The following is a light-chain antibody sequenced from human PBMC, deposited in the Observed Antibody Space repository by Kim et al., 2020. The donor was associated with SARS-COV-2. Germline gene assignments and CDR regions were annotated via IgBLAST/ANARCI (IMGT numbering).Light chain of an antibody. V-gene: IGLV10-54*01. CDR2: RDN. CDR1: SNNVGNQG. J-gene: IGLJ3*02. CDR3: SAWDFSLNGWV. Sequence: QAGLTQPPSVSKGLRQTATLTCTGNSNNVGNQGAAWLQQHQGHPPKPLSYRDNSRPSGISERLSASRSGNTASLTITGLQPEDEADYYCSAWDFSLNGWVFGGGTQLTVL.